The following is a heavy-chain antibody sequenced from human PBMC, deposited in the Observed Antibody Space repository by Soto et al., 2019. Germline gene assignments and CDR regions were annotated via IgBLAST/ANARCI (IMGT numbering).Heavy chain of an antibody. V-gene: IGHV1-18*01. CDR1: GYTFTSYG. J-gene: IGHJ6*02. D-gene: IGHD5-18*01. CDR2: ISAYNGNT. Sequence: ASVKVSCKASGYTFTSYGISWVRQAPGQGLEWMGWISAYNGNTNYAQKLQGRVTMTTDTSTSTASMELRSLRSDDTAVYYCPRYRDVDTAMGGLSYYYYGMDVWGQGSTVTVS. CDR3: PRYRDVDTAMGGLSYYYYGMDV.